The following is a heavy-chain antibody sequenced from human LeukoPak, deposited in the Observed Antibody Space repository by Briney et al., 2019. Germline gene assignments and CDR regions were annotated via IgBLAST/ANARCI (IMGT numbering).Heavy chain of an antibody. J-gene: IGHJ2*01. V-gene: IGHV4-4*07. CDR2: IYTSGST. CDR3: ARVHRTPIYGDSIYWYFDL. Sequence: SETLSLTCTVPGGSISSYYWSWIRQPAGKGLEWIGRIYTSGSTNYNPSLKSRVTISVDKSKNQFSLKLSSVTAADTAVYYCARVHRTPIYGDSIYWYFDLWGRGTLVTVSS. D-gene: IGHD4-17*01. CDR1: GGSISSYY.